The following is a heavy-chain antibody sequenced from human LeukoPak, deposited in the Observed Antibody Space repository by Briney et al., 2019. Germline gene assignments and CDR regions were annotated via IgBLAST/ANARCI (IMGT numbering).Heavy chain of an antibody. CDR2: ISSSSGYI. Sequence: SGGSLRLSCAASGFTFSTYSMNWVRQAPGKGLEWVSSISSSSGYIYYADSVKGRFTISRDNAKNSLYLQMNSLRAEDTAVYYCARDPSGFDYWGQGTLVTVSS. CDR1: GFTFSTYS. CDR3: ARDPSGFDY. D-gene: IGHD3-10*01. J-gene: IGHJ4*02. V-gene: IGHV3-21*01.